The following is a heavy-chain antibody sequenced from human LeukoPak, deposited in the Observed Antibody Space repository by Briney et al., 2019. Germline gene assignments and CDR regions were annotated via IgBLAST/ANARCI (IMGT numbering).Heavy chain of an antibody. V-gene: IGHV1-69*04. Sequence: SVKVPCKASGGTFSSYAISWVRQAPGQGLEWMGRIIPILGIANYAQKFQGRVTITADKSTSTAYMELSSLRSEDTAVYYCAIIEWLVQGAYYGMDVWGQGTTVTVSS. CDR2: IIPILGIA. CDR3: AIIEWLVQGAYYGMDV. CDR1: GGTFSSYA. J-gene: IGHJ6*02. D-gene: IGHD6-19*01.